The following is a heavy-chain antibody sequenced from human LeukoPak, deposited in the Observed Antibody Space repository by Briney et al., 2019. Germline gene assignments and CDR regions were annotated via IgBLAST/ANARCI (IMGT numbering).Heavy chain of an antibody. CDR1: GYSFTSYW. V-gene: IGHV5-51*01. CDR3: ARRFYSSYSSSREYYMDV. CDR2: IYPGDSHT. D-gene: IGHD6-13*01. J-gene: IGHJ6*03. Sequence: GESLKISCKGSGYSFTSYWIGWVRQMPGKGLEWMGIIYPGDSHTRYSPSFQGQVPISAAKSISTAYLQWSSLKASDTAMYYCARRFYSSYSSSREYYMDVWGKGTTVTVSS.